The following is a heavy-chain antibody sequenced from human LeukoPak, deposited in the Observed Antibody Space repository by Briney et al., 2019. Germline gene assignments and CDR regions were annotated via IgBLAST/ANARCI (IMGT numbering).Heavy chain of an antibody. CDR1: GGSISSGDYY. D-gene: IGHD3-22*01. J-gene: IGHJ4*02. V-gene: IGHV4-30-4*08. CDR2: IYYSGST. CDR3: ASTTDNRHYYDSSVAH. Sequence: SETLSLTCTVSGGSISSGDYYWSWIRQPPGKGLEWIGYIYYSGSTYYNPSLKSRVTISVDTSKNQFSLKLSSVTAADTAVYYCASTTDNRHYYDSSVAHWGQGTLVTVSS.